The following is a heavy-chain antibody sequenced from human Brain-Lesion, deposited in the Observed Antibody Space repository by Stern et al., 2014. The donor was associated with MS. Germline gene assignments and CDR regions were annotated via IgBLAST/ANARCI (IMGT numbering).Heavy chain of an antibody. D-gene: IGHD3-22*01. J-gene: IGHJ4*02. CDR1: GFTFDAFA. CDR3: TKDSGYFSGLFDS. V-gene: IGHV3-9*01. Sequence: EVQLVESGGGLVQPGRSLRLSCAASGFTFDAFAMHWVRHAPGKGLEWVSGINWNSGSLAYADSVKGRFSISRDSAKNSLFLQMNSLRPEDTALYYCTKDSGYFSGLFDSWGQGTLVTVSS. CDR2: INWNSGSL.